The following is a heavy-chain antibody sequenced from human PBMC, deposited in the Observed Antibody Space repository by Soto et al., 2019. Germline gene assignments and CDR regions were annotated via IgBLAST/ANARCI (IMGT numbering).Heavy chain of an antibody. J-gene: IGHJ5*02. D-gene: IGHD6-19*01. CDR1: GFTFSSYS. CDR3: ARDYSSPVKPGGWFDP. V-gene: IGHV3-48*02. Sequence: GGSLRLSCAASGFTFSSYSMNWVRQAPGKGLEWVSYISSSSSTIYYADSVKGRFTISRDNAKNSLYLQMNSLRDEDTAVYYCARDYSSPVKPGGWFDPWGQGTLVTVSS. CDR2: ISSSSSTI.